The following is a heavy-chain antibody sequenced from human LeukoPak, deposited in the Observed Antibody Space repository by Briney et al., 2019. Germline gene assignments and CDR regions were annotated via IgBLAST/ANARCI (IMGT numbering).Heavy chain of an antibody. V-gene: IGHV3-48*03. CDR3: ARASNSPFDY. CDR2: IYTDSNI. Sequence: GGSLRLSCAASGFSFSSYEFSWVRQAPGKGLEWVSRIYTDSNIYQADSVKGRFTISRGNAKNSLYLQMNSLRAEDTAIYYCARASNSPFDYWGQGTLVTVSS. CDR1: GFSFSSYE. D-gene: IGHD2-21*01. J-gene: IGHJ4*02.